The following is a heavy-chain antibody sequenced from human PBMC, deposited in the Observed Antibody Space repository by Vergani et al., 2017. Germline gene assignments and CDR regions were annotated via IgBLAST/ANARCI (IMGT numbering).Heavy chain of an antibody. V-gene: IGHV3-30*02. CDR3: AKDWRENSDYGYFDY. CDR2: IGYDGRIK. D-gene: IGHD4-17*01. CDR1: GFSFNTYG. J-gene: IGHJ4*02. Sequence: QVQLVETGGGVVQPGGSLRLYCATSGFSFNTYGAHWVRQAPGKGLGWVAFIGYDGRIKYNVDAVKGRVTISRDTSNKTLSLQMRSLRADDTAVYYGAKDWRENSDYGYFDYWGQGTLVTVSS.